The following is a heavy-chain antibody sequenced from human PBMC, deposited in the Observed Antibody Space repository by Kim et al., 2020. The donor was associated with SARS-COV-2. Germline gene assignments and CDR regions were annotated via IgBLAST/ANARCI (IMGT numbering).Heavy chain of an antibody. D-gene: IGHD3-3*01. V-gene: IGHV3-23*01. CDR2: ISGSGGST. CDR3: AKDKLRTIFGVAAPLFGY. J-gene: IGHJ4*02. CDR1: GFTFSSYA. Sequence: GGSLRLSCAASGFTFSSYAMSWVRQAPGKGLEWVSAISGSGGSTYYADSVKGRFTISRDNSKNTLYLQMNSLRAEDTAVYYCAKDKLRTIFGVAAPLFGYWGQGTLVTVSS.